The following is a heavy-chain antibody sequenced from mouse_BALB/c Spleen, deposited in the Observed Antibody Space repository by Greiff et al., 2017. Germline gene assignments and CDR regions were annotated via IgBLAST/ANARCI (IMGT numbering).Heavy chain of an antibody. CDR1: GFSLTGYG. J-gene: IGHJ4*01. D-gene: IGHD1-1*01. CDR2: IWGDGST. Sequence: VQRVESGPGLVAPSQSLSITCTVSGFSLTGYGVNWVRQPPGKGLEWLGMIWGDGSTDYNSALKSRLSISKDNSKSQVFLKMNSLQTDDTARYYCARAPTVVENAMDYWGQGTSVTVSS. CDR3: ARAPTVVENAMDY. V-gene: IGHV2-6-7*01.